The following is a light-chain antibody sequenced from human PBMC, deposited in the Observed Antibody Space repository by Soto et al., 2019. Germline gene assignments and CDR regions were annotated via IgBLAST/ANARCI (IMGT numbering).Light chain of an antibody. Sequence: DIQMTQSPSTLSASVGCRINITCRASQSISSWLAWYQQKPGKAPKLLIYDVSSLESGVPSRLSGSGSGTEFTLTISSMKPDDFATYYCQQCTTFWTFGHGTKVDIK. CDR1: QSISSW. CDR3: QQCTTFWT. CDR2: DVS. V-gene: IGKV1-5*01. J-gene: IGKJ1*01.